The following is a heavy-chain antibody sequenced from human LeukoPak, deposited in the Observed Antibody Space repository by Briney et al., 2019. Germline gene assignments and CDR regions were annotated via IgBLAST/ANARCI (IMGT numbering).Heavy chain of an antibody. CDR1: GGSISSYY. J-gene: IGHJ5*02. V-gene: IGHV4-59*08. Sequence: SETLSVTCTVSGGSISSYYWNWIRQPPGRGLEWIGDIYYSGITNYNSSLKSRVTISVDTSKNQFSLRLSSVTAADTAMYFCARRMGWQRSFFFDPWGQGNLVTVSS. CDR2: IYYSGIT. CDR3: ARRMGWQRSFFFDP. D-gene: IGHD4-23*01.